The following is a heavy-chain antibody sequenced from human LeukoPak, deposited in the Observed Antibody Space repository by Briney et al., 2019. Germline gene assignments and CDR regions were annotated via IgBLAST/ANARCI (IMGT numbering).Heavy chain of an antibody. Sequence: SETLSLTCTVSGGSISSSSYYWGWIRQPPGKGLEWIGSIYYSGSTYYNPSLKSRVSMSVDTSKNQFSLKLSSVTAADTAVYYCAREGYRGSNGCRLFFDSWGQGKLVTVSS. CDR2: IYYSGST. V-gene: IGHV4-39*07. J-gene: IGHJ4*02. D-gene: IGHD2-2*01. CDR3: AREGYRGSNGCRLFFDS. CDR1: GGSISSSSYY.